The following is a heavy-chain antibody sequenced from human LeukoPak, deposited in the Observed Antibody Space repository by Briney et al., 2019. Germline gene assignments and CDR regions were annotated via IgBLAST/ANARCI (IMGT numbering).Heavy chain of an antibody. CDR1: GFTFSDYY. V-gene: IGHV3-11*01. CDR3: ARVEVKPDY. Sequence: GGSLRLSCAASGFTFSDYYMTWIRQAPGKGLEWISYITSSGTTIYYADSVKGRFTVSRDNAKNSLYLQMNSLKAEDTAVYYCARVEVKPDYWGQGTLVTVSS. D-gene: IGHD1-1*01. CDR2: ITSSGTTI. J-gene: IGHJ4*02.